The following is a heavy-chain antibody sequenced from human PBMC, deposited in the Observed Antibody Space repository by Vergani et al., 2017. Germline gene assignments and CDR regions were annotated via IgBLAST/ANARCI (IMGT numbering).Heavy chain of an antibody. V-gene: IGHV3-48*03. CDR2: ISSSGSTI. Sequence: EVQLVESGGGLVQPGGSLRPSCAASGFTFSSYEMNWVRQAPGKGLEWVSYISSSGSTIYYADSVKGRFTISRDNAKNSLYLQMNSLRAEDTAVYYCARPGDDSSGYYSAFDIWGQGTMVTVSS. CDR3: ARPGDDSSGYYSAFDI. J-gene: IGHJ3*02. CDR1: GFTFSSYE. D-gene: IGHD3-22*01.